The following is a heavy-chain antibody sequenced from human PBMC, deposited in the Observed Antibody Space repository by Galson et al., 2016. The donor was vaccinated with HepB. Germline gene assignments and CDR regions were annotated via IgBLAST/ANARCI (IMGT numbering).Heavy chain of an antibody. V-gene: IGHV3-49*03. CDR3: TRVTRPTSGSYSLPDY. D-gene: IGHD3-10*01. CDR1: GFTFGDYA. Sequence: SLRLSCAASGFTFGDYAMSWFRQAPGKGLEWVGFIRSKAYGGTPEYAASVKGRFTISRDDSKSIAYLQMNSLKTEDTAVYYCTRVTRPTSGSYSLPDYWGQGTLVTVSS. J-gene: IGHJ4*02. CDR2: IRSKAYGGTP.